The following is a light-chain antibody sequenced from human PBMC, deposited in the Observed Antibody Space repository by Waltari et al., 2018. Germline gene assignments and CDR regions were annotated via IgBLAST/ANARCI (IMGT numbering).Light chain of an antibody. Sequence: EIAMTQSPATLPVSPGEKAPLSCRASQSVSSNLAWYQQKPGQAPRLLVYGASTRATGIPARFSGSGSGTEFTLTISSLQSEDFAVYYCQQYNNWPPLTFGGGTKVEIK. CDR2: GAS. V-gene: IGKV3-15*01. J-gene: IGKJ4*01. CDR3: QQYNNWPPLT. CDR1: QSVSSN.